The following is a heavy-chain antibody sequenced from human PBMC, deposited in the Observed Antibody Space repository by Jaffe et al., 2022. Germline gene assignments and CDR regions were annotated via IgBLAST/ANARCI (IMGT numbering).Heavy chain of an antibody. CDR1: GFTFSSYE. V-gene: IGHV3-48*03. D-gene: IGHD5-18*01. J-gene: IGHJ4*02. Sequence: EVQLVESGGGLVQPGGSLRLSCAASGFTFSSYEMNWVRQAPGKGLEWVSYISSSGSTIYYADSVKGRFTISRDNAKNSLYLQMNSLRAEDTAVYYCARVRQLSNDYWGQGTLVTVSS. CDR3: ARVRQLSNDY. CDR2: ISSSGSTI.